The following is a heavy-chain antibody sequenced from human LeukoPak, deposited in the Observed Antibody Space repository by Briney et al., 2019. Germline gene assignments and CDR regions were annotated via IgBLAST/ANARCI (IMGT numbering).Heavy chain of an antibody. CDR3: ARRGVTTGHFDY. V-gene: IGHV4-39*01. CDR1: GGSISSSSYY. CDR2: IYYSGST. Sequence: PSGTLSLTCAVSGGSISSSSYYWGWIRQPPGKGLEWIGSIYYSGSTYYNPSLKSRVTISVDTSKNQFSLKLSSVTAADTAVYYCARRGVTTGHFDYWGQGTLVTVSS. D-gene: IGHD4-17*01. J-gene: IGHJ4*02.